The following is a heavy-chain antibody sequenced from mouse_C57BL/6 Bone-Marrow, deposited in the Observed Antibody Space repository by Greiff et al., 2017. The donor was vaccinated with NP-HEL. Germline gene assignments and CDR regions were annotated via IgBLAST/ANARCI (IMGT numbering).Heavy chain of an antibody. Sequence: QVQLQQSGPGLVQPSQSLSITCTVSGFSLTSYGVHWVRQSPGKGLEWLGVIWSGGSTDYNAAFISRLSISKDNSKSQVFFKMNSLQADDTAIYYCARTYEYDEGFAYWGQGTLVTVSA. CDR2: IWSGGST. CDR1: GFSLTSYG. J-gene: IGHJ3*01. D-gene: IGHD2-4*01. V-gene: IGHV2-2*01. CDR3: ARTYEYDEGFAY.